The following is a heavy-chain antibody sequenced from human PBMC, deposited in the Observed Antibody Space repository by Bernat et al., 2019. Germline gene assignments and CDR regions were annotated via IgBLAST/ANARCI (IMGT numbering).Heavy chain of an antibody. Sequence: QVQLVQSGAEVKKPGASVKVSCKASGYTFTSYGISWVRQAPGQGLEWMGWISAYNGNTNYAQKLQGRVNMTTDTSTSTAYMELRSLRSDDTAVYYCARVPHPDIFYYDSSGYLPAFDIWGQGTMVTVSS. CDR1: GYTFTSYG. CDR3: ARVPHPDIFYYDSSGYLPAFDI. CDR2: ISAYNGNT. D-gene: IGHD3-22*01. J-gene: IGHJ3*02. V-gene: IGHV1-18*01.